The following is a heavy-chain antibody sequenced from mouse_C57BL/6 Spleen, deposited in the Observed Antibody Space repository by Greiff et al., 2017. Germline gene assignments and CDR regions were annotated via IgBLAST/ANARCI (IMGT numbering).Heavy chain of an antibody. Sequence: DVKLVESGGGLVKPGGSLKLSCAASGFTFSDYGMHWVRQAPEKGLEWVAYISSGSSTIYYADTVKGRFTISRDNAKNTLFLQMTSLRSEDTAMYYCARGGNYYFDYWGQGTTLTVSS. D-gene: IGHD2-1*01. V-gene: IGHV5-17*01. CDR3: ARGGNYYFDY. CDR1: GFTFSDYG. CDR2: ISSGSSTI. J-gene: IGHJ2*01.